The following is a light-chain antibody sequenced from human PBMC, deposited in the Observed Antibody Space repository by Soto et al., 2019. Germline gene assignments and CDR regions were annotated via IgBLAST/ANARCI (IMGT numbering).Light chain of an antibody. V-gene: IGKV3-15*01. CDR1: QSVGNN. J-gene: IGKJ5*01. CDR3: QQYNGWPIT. CDR2: GAS. Sequence: EIVMSGSQGTLSVSPGERVTLSCRASQSVGNNLAWHQQKPGQAPRLLIYGASTRATGFPARLSGSGSGTEFTLTISSLQSEDFAVYSCQQYNGWPITFGPGTRLEIK.